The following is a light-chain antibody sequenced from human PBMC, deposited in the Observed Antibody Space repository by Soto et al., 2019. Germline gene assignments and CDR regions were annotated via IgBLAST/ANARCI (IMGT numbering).Light chain of an antibody. J-gene: IGKJ1*01. Sequence: DIVLTQSPDSLAVSLGERATINCKSSQSLLHSSDNKDHLAWFQKKPGQPPSLLIYGASARESGVPDRFSGSGSGTDFTLTISSLQAEDVAVYYCQQHYSSLRTFGQGTRVEIK. V-gene: IGKV4-1*01. CDR1: QSLLHSSDNKDH. CDR3: QQHYSSLRT. CDR2: GAS.